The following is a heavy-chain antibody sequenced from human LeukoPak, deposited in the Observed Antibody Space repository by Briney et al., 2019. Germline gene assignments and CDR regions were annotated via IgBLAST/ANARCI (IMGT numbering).Heavy chain of an antibody. CDR1: GFTVGNNY. V-gene: IGHV3-66*02. J-gene: IGHJ4*02. CDR3: ARDPGGGPTHGY. CDR2: IYSDGST. Sequence: GGSLRLSCAASGFTVGNNYMSWVRQAPGEGLEWVSVIYSDGSTYYADSVKARFTTSRDNSKDTLYLQMNSLRADDTAVYYCARDPGGGPTHGYWGQGTLVTVSS. D-gene: IGHD1-26*01.